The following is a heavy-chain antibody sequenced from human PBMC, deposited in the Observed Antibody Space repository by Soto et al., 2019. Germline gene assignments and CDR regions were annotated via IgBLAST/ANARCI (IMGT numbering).Heavy chain of an antibody. Sequence: HPGGSLRLSCTASGFTFGDYAMSWVRQAPGKGLEWVGFIRSKAYGGTTEYAASVKGRFTISRDDSKSIAYLQMNSLKTEDTAVYYCTRDVLEGGSAFDIWGQGTMVTVSS. CDR2: IRSKAYGGTT. V-gene: IGHV3-49*04. J-gene: IGHJ3*02. CDR1: GFTFGDYA. CDR3: TRDVLEGGSAFDI. D-gene: IGHD3-16*01.